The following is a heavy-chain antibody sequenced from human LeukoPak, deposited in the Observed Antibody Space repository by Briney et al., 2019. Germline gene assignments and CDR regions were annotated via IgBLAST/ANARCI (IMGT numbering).Heavy chain of an antibody. CDR2: ISNNGAGT. Sequence: PGGSLRLSCEASGFTFSGFAMSWVRQAPGKGLEWVAAISNNGAGTYYVDSVKGRFTVSRDNSKNTLFLQMNSLRAEDTAVYYCVKKGPAGDPPYFNYWGQGTLVTVSS. V-gene: IGHV3-23*01. D-gene: IGHD3-10*01. CDR3: VKKGPAGDPPYFNY. CDR1: GFTFSGFA. J-gene: IGHJ4*02.